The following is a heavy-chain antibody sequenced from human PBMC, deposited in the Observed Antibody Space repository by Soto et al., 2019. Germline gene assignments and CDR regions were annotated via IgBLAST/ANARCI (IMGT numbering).Heavy chain of an antibody. Sequence: EVQLVESGGGLVQPGRSLRLSCAASGFTFDDYAMHWVRQPPGKGLEWVSSISWNSGNLGYADSVKGRFTISRDNPKNSLYLQMNSLRGEDTALYYCAKGASTTVFAFNDYWGQGTLVTVSS. V-gene: IGHV3-9*01. D-gene: IGHD4-17*01. CDR3: AKGASTTVFAFNDY. J-gene: IGHJ4*02. CDR1: GFTFDDYA. CDR2: ISWNSGNL.